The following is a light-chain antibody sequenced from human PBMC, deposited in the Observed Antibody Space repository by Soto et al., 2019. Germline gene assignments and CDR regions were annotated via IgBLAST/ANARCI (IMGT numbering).Light chain of an antibody. CDR3: QQDNNWPPYT. Sequence: EIVMTQSPATLSVSPGERATLSCRASQSVSSNLAWYQQKPGQAPMLLIYGASTRATGIPARFSGSGSGTEFTLTISSLQSEDFAVYYCQQDNNWPPYTFGQGPKLEI. CDR2: GAS. CDR1: QSVSSN. V-gene: IGKV3-15*01. J-gene: IGKJ2*01.